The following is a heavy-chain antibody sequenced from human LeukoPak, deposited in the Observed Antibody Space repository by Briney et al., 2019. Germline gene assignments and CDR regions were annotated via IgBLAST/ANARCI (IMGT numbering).Heavy chain of an antibody. CDR1: GGSCSGYY. CDR3: ARGIAAAGTRWFDP. Sequence: SETLSLTCAVYGGSCSGYYWSWIRQPPGKGLEWIGEINHSGSTNYNPSLKSRVTISVDTSKNQFSLKLSSVTAAVTAVYYCARGIAAAGTRWFDPWGQGTLVTVSS. CDR2: INHSGST. D-gene: IGHD6-13*01. J-gene: IGHJ5*02. V-gene: IGHV4-34*01.